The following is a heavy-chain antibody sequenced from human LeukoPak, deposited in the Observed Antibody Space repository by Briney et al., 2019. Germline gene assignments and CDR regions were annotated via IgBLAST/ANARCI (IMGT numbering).Heavy chain of an antibody. CDR3: ARGRYCSAGICSGGDAFDI. CDR1: GASINNYY. J-gene: IGHJ3*02. V-gene: IGHV4-4*07. D-gene: IGHD2-15*01. CDR2: IYTRGRT. Sequence: PSETLSLTCTVSGASINNYYASWVRQLAGNGLEWIGRIYTRGRTNYNPSLKSRVTMSVDTSKNQVDLELSPLTAADTAVYYCARGRYCSAGICSGGDAFDIWGQGTMVSVSS.